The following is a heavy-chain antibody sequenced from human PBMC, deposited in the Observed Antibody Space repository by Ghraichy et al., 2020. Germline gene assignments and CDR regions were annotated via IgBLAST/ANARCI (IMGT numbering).Heavy chain of an antibody. CDR3: ARTWRAMAFDY. Sequence: GSLRLSCADSGFTFSSYWMSWVRQAPGKGLEWVANIKEDGSEKYYVDSVKGRFTISRDNAKSSLYLQMSSLSAEDTAVYYCARTWRAMAFDYWGQGSLVTVSS. CDR1: GFTFSSYW. D-gene: IGHD5-18*01. J-gene: IGHJ4*02. CDR2: IKEDGSEK. V-gene: IGHV3-7*01.